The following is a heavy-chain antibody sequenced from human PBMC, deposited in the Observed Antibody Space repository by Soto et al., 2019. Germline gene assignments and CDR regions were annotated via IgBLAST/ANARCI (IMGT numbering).Heavy chain of an antibody. CDR1: GFTFSSYA. V-gene: IGHV3-23*01. Sequence: PCGSLRLSFAASGFTFSSYAVNWVRQAPGKGLEWVSGISGSGVSTYYADSVKGRFTISRDNSKNTLYLQMNNLRAEDTAVYYCAKDELAVPEAYSYHGMDVWGLGTTVTVSS. CDR3: AKDELAVPEAYSYHGMDV. J-gene: IGHJ6*02. D-gene: IGHD6-19*01. CDR2: ISGSGVST.